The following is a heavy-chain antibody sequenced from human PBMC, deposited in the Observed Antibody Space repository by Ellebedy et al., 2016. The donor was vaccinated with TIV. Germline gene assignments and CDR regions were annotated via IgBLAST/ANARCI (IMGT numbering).Heavy chain of an antibody. V-gene: IGHV4-59*08. J-gene: IGHJ3*02. CDR1: GGSIRSYF. D-gene: IGHD3-22*01. CDR3: ARFYYDRSGSLPMDAFDI. CDR2: IYYNGDT. Sequence: MPSETLSLTCTVSGGSIRSYFWSWIRQPPGQGLEWIGYIYYNGDTNYNPSLKSRVTISIDTSRNQSSLKLSSVTVADTAVYYCARFYYDRSGSLPMDAFDIWGQGTMVSVSS.